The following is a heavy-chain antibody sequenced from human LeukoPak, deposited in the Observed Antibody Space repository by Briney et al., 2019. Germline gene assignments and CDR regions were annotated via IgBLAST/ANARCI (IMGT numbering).Heavy chain of an antibody. D-gene: IGHD3-16*02. V-gene: IGHV3-9*01. J-gene: IGHJ5*02. CDR2: ISWNSGSI. CDR1: GFTFDDYA. CDR3: AKEMITFGGVIA. Sequence: GGSLRLSCAASGFTFDDYAMPWVRQAPGKGLEWVSGISWNSGSIGYADSVKGRFTISRDNAKNSLYLQMNSLRAEDTALYYCAKEMITFGGVIAWGQGTLVTVSS.